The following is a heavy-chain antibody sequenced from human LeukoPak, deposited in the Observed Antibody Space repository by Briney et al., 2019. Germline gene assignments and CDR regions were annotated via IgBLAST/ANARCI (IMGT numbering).Heavy chain of an antibody. CDR3: ARALVVPAALGPEYGMDV. V-gene: IGHV4-34*01. CDR2: INHSGST. J-gene: IGHJ6*02. D-gene: IGHD2-2*01. CDR1: GGSFSGYY. Sequence: SETLSLTCAVYGGSFSGYYWGWIRQPPGKGLEWIGEINHSGSTNYNPSLKSRVTISVDTSKNQFSLKLSSVTAADTAVYYCARALVVPAALGPEYGMDVWGQGTTVTVSS.